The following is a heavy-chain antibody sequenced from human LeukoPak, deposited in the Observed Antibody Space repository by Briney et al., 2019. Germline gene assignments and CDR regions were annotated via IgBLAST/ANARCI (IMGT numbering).Heavy chain of an antibody. CDR2: IYHSGST. V-gene: IGHV4-38-2*02. CDR3: ARDLDMVRGVIDY. CDR1: GYSISSGYY. J-gene: IGHJ4*02. D-gene: IGHD3-10*01. Sequence: KPSETLSLTCTVSGYSISSGYYWGWIRQPPGKGLEWIGSIYHSGSTYYNPSLKSRVTISVDTSTNQFSLKLSSVTAADTAVYYCARDLDMVRGVIDYWGQGTLVTVSS.